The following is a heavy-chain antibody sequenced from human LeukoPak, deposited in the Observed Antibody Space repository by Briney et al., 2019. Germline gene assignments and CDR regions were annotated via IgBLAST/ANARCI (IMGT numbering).Heavy chain of an antibody. V-gene: IGHV3-23*01. J-gene: IGHJ4*02. D-gene: IGHD3-22*01. Sequence: GGSLRLSCAASGFTFSSYAMSWVRQAPGKGLEWVSTIRGSGDSTYYADSVKGRFTISRDNSKNTLYLQMNSLRAEDTAVYYCAKGGITMIVVVIQYYFDYWGQGTLVTVSS. CDR3: AKGGITMIVVVIQYYFDY. CDR2: IRGSGDST. CDR1: GFTFSSYA.